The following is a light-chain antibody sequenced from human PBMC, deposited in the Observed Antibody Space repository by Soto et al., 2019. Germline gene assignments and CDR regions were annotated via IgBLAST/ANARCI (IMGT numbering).Light chain of an antibody. V-gene: IGKV1-17*01. CDR1: QGIGND. Sequence: DIQMTQSPSSLSASVGDRVTITCRASQGIGNDLGWYQQKPGKAPKRLIYAASSLQSGVPSRFSGSGSGTEFTLTISSLQPEDFATYYCQQADSFPLTFGGGTKVDIK. J-gene: IGKJ4*01. CDR2: AAS. CDR3: QQADSFPLT.